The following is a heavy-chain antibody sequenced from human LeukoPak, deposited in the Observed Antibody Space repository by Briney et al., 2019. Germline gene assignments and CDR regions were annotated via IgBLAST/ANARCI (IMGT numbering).Heavy chain of an antibody. J-gene: IGHJ3*02. CDR2: IIPIFGTA. V-gene: IGHV1-69*13. CDR3: ARDVEGGSYYYSEDDAFDI. CDR1: GGTFSSYA. D-gene: IGHD1-26*01. Sequence: SVKVSCKASGGTFSSYAISWVRQALGQGLEWMGGIIPIFGTANYAQKFQGRVTITADESTSTAYMELSSLRSEDTAVYYCARDVEGGSYYYSEDDAFDIWGQGTMVTVSS.